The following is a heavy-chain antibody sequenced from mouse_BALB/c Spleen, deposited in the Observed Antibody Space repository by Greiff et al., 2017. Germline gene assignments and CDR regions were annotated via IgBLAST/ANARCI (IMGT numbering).Heavy chain of an antibody. D-gene: IGHD3-2*01. J-gene: IGHJ4*01. CDR1: GFTFTDYY. Sequence: EVKLVESGGGLVQPGGSLRLSCATSGFTFTDYYMSWVRQPPGKALEWLGFIRNKANGYTTEYSASVKGRFTISRDNSQSILYLQMNTLRAEDSATYYCARDIRQLGLDYYAMDYWGQGTSVTVSS. CDR3: ARDIRQLGLDYYAMDY. V-gene: IGHV7-3*02. CDR2: IRNKANGYTT.